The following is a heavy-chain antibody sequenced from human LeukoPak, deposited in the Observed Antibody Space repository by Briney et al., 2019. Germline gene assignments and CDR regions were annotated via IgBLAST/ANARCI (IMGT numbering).Heavy chain of an antibody. CDR1: GGSISSNNYY. D-gene: IGHD3-10*01. CDR3: AVSAGDYFDC. CDR2: IYYSGST. V-gene: IGHV4-39*01. J-gene: IGHJ4*02. Sequence: SETLSPTCTVSGGSISSNNYYWGWIRQPPGKGLEWIGTIYYSGSTYYNPSLKSRVTISVDTSKNQFSLKLSSVTAADTAVYYCAVSAGDYFDCWGQGTLVTVSS.